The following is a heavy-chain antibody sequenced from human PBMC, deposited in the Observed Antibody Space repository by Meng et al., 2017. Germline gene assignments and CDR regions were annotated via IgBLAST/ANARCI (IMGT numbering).Heavy chain of an antibody. D-gene: IGHD6-19*01. Sequence: QVQLVEVGAEVKKPGASGTVSCKAFGYTFTRYGISWVRQAPVQGLEWMGWISAYNGNTNYAQKLQGRVTMTTDTSTSTAYMELRSLRSDDTAGYYCARAGIAVAGPDYWGQGTLVTVSS. CDR2: ISAYNGNT. CDR1: GYTFTRYG. J-gene: IGHJ4*02. V-gene: IGHV1-18*01. CDR3: ARAGIAVAGPDY.